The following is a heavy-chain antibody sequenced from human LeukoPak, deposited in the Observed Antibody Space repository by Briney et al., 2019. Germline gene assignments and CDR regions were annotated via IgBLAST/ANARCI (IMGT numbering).Heavy chain of an antibody. CDR3: ARDGYDFWSGYPTTVDF. J-gene: IGHJ4*02. CDR2: ISSSSNTI. D-gene: IGHD3-3*01. V-gene: IGHV3-48*01. Sequence: GGSLRLSCAASGFTFSTYAMNWVRQAPGKGLEWVSYISSSSNTIYYADSVQVRFTISRDNANNSLYLQMNSLRAEDTAVYYCARDGYDFWSGYPTTVDFWGQGTLVTVSS. CDR1: GFTFSTYA.